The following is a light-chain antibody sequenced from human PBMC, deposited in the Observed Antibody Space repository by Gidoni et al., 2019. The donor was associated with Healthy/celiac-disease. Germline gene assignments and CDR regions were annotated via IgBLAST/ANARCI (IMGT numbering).Light chain of an antibody. CDR2: AAS. V-gene: IGKV1-39*01. CDR3: QQNYIPPCS. J-gene: IGKJ2*04. CDR1: QSISSY. Sequence: DIQMTQSPSSLSASVGDRVTITCRASQSISSYLNWYQQKPGKAPKLLIYAASNLQSGVPSRFRGSGSGTDFTLTISSLQPEDFATYYCQQNYIPPCSCGQGTKLEIK.